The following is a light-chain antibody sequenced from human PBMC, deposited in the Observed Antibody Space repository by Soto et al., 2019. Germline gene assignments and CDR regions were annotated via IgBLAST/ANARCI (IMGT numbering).Light chain of an antibody. J-gene: IGKJ5*01. CDR2: GAS. V-gene: IGKV3-15*01. CDR3: QQYNNWPST. CDR1: QYVSNK. Sequence: EIVMTQSPATLSVSPGETATLSCRASQYVSNKVAWYQQKPGQAPSLLILGASTRATGVPARFSGSGSGTEFTLTISSLQSEDFAVYYCQQYNNWPSTFGQGTRLEI.